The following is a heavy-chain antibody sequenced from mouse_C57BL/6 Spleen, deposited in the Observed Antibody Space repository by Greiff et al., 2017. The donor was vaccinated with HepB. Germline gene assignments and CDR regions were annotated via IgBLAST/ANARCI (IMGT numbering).Heavy chain of an antibody. D-gene: IGHD1-1*01. CDR1: GFTFTDYY. CDR2: IRNKANGYTT. CDR3: ARLYYYGAGAMDY. V-gene: IGHV7-3*01. Sequence: EVKVEESGGGLVQPGGSLSLSCAASGFTFTDYYMSWVRQPPGKALEWLGFIRNKANGYTTEYSASVKGRFTISRDNSQSILYLQMNALRAEDSATYYCARLYYYGAGAMDYWGQGTSVTVSS. J-gene: IGHJ4*01.